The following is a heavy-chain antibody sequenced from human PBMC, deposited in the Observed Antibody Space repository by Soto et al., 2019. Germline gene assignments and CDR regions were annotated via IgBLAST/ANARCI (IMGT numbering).Heavy chain of an antibody. D-gene: IGHD6-19*01. CDR2: IAPGDSYS. CDR1: GGTFSSYA. CDR3: ATMSSGWSY. Sequence: KVSCKASGGTFSSYAITWVRQMPGKGLECMGTIAPGDSYSNYNPSFQGHVTISADNSISTAYLQWSSLKASDTGIYYCATMSSGWSYWGQGTQVTVSS. V-gene: IGHV5-10-1*01. J-gene: IGHJ4*02.